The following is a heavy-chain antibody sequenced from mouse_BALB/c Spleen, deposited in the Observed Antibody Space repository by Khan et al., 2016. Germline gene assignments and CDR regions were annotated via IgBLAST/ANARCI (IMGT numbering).Heavy chain of an antibody. D-gene: IGHD1-1*02. CDR1: GFSFTSYW. V-gene: IGHV1S126*01. CDR2: IDPSDSET. CDR3: TRGVGV. Sequence: QVQLQQSGPQLVRPGASVKISCKASGFSFTSYWIHCVKQRPGQGLDWIGMIDPSDSETKLDPNFRDKATLTVDKSSRTAYMQLSSPTSEDSAISYCTRGVGVWGQGTTLTVSS. J-gene: IGHJ2*01.